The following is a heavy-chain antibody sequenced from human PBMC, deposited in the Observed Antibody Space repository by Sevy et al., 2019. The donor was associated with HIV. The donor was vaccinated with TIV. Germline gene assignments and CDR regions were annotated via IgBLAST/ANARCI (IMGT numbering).Heavy chain of an antibody. V-gene: IGHV1-8*01. CDR3: ARGGDILSGNDQTGVVY. J-gene: IGHJ4*02. D-gene: IGHD3-9*01. CDR2: MNPNSGNT. CDR1: GYTFTSYD. Sequence: ASVKVSCKASGYTFTSYDINWVRQATGQGLERMGWMNPNSGNTGYAQKFQGRVTMTRNTSISTAYMELSSLRSEDTALYYCARGGDILSGNDQTGVVYWGQGTLVTVSS.